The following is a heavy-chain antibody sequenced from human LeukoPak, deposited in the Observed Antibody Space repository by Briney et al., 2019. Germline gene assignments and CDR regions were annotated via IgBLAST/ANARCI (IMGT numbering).Heavy chain of an antibody. CDR3: SGDFYGSGTFDY. CDR1: GFTFSSYG. CDR2: IWKDGSNK. Sequence: LPGGSLRLSCAASGFTFSSYGMHWVRQAPGKGLEWVAFIWKDGSNKYYADSVKGRFTISRDNSMNTLYLQMNSLRAEDTAMYYCSGDFYGSGTFDYWGQGTLVTVSS. V-gene: IGHV3-30*02. D-gene: IGHD3-10*01. J-gene: IGHJ4*02.